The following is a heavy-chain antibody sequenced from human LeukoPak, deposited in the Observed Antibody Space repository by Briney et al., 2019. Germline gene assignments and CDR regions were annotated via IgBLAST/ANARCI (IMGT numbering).Heavy chain of an antibody. J-gene: IGHJ4*02. CDR1: GGSLRRGSYY. V-gene: IGHV4-61*02. Sequence: SGNPSPPCTVSGGSLRRGSYYWGWVRQPARGGLEWVGRIYTTGSTNYSPSLKSRVTISVDTSKNQFSLRLSSVTAADTAVYYCARGGYSYGYSFDYWGQGTLVTVSS. D-gene: IGHD5-18*01. CDR3: ARGGYSYGYSFDY. CDR2: IYTTGST.